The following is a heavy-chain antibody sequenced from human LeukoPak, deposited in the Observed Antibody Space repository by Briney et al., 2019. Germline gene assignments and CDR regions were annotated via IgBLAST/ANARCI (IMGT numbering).Heavy chain of an antibody. CDR2: IWYDGSNK. CDR1: GFTFSSYG. CDR3: AKDAELELREYYFDY. V-gene: IGHV3-33*06. Sequence: GGSLRLSCAASGFTFSSYGMHWVRQAPGKGLEWVAVIWYDGSNKYYADSVKGRFTNSRDNSKNTLYLQMNSLRAEDTAVYYCAKDAELELREYYFDYWGQGTLVTVSS. D-gene: IGHD1-7*01. J-gene: IGHJ4*02.